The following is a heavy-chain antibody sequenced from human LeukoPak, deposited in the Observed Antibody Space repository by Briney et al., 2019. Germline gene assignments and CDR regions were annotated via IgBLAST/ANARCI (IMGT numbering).Heavy chain of an antibody. CDR1: GYSINNDYY. V-gene: IGHV4-38-2*02. J-gene: IGHJ4*02. CDR2: VSPPGST. Sequence: SETLSLTCAVSGYSINNDYYWVWIRQPPGEGLEWIGSVSPPGSTFYNASLQSRASISVDTSKNLFSLKLISVTAADTAMYFCARDADPGGLDYWGQGTLVTASS. D-gene: IGHD3-16*01. CDR3: ARDADPGGLDY.